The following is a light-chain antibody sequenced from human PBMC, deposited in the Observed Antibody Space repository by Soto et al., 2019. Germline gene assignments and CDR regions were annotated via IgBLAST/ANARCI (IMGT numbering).Light chain of an antibody. CDR2: VDSDGSH. CDR3: QTWGTGSHVV. V-gene: IGLV4-69*01. CDR1: SGDSSYA. J-gene: IGLJ2*01. Sequence: QSVLTQSPSASASLGASVKLTCNLSSGDSSYAIAWHQQQPEKGPRYLMKVDSDGSHNKGDGISDRFSGSRSGTERYLTISSLQSEDEADYYCQTWGTGSHVVFGGGTKLTVL.